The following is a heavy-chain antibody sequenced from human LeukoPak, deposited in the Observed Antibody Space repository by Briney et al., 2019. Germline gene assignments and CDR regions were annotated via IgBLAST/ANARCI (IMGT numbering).Heavy chain of an antibody. CDR1: GFTFSRYA. Sequence: GGSLRLSCAASGFTFSRYAMSWVRQAPGKGLEWVSLISDSGASRYYADSVRGRFTISRDNSKNTLYLQMNSLRAEDTAAYYCTLRGVPAHQIMYYFEYWGQGTMVSVSS. D-gene: IGHD2-8*01. CDR2: ISDSGASR. J-gene: IGHJ4*02. CDR3: TLRGVPAHQIMYYFEY. V-gene: IGHV3-23*01.